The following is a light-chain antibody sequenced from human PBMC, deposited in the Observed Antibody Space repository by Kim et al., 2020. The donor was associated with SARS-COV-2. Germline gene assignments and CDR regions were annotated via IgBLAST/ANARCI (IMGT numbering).Light chain of an antibody. V-gene: IGLV1-44*01. CDR3: AAWDDSLNGSV. CDR1: RSNIGSNV. CDR2: SND. J-gene: IGLJ3*02. Sequence: ELTQPPSASGTPGQRVTISCSGSRSNIGSNVVNWYQQLPGTAPKLLIYSNDYRPSGVPDRFSGSKSGTSASLDISGLQSEDVADYYCAAWDDSLNGSVFGGGTQLTVL.